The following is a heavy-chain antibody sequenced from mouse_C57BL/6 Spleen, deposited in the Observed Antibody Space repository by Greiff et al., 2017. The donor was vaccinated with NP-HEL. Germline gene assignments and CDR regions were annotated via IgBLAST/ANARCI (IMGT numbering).Heavy chain of an antibody. D-gene: IGHD3-1*01. Sequence: QVQLQQPGAELVMPGASVKLSCKASGYTFTSYWMHWVKQRPGQGLEWIGEIDPSDSYTNYNQKFKGKSTLTVDKSSSTAYMQLSSLTSEDSAVYYCARNSAYYCDYWGQGTTLTVSS. V-gene: IGHV1-69*01. CDR1: GYTFTSYW. CDR2: IDPSDSYT. J-gene: IGHJ2*01. CDR3: ARNSAYYCDY.